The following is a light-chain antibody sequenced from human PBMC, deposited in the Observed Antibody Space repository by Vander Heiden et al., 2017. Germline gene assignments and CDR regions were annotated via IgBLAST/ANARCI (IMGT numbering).Light chain of an antibody. CDR3: QQGYNTPRT. V-gene: IGKV1-39*01. J-gene: IGKJ2*01. Sequence: DIQLTQSPSALSASAGDRVTITCRASQSVSLYLNWYQQKPGQAPNLLIYGASSLQSGVPSRFSGSGSGTDFTLTITSLQPEDFATYYCQQGYNTPRTFGQGTKLDI. CDR1: QSVSLY. CDR2: GAS.